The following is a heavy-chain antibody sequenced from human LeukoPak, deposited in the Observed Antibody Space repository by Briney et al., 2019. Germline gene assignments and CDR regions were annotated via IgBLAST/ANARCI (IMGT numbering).Heavy chain of an antibody. Sequence: PSETLSLTCTVSGYSISSGYYWGWIRQPPGKGLEWIGSIYHSGSTYYNPSLKSRVTISVDTSKNQFSLKLSSVTAADTAVYYCARGGGEPYYYYYYMDVWGKGTTVTVSS. CDR3: ARGGGEPYYYYYYMDV. CDR1: GYSISSGYY. V-gene: IGHV4-38-2*02. D-gene: IGHD3-10*01. CDR2: IYHSGST. J-gene: IGHJ6*03.